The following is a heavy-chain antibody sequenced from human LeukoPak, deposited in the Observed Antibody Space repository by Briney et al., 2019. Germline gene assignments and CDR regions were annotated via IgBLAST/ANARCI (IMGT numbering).Heavy chain of an antibody. V-gene: IGHV3-48*01. D-gene: IGHD3-10*01. CDR3: AKRGVVIRVILVGFHKQAYYFDS. CDR2: ISGSSTTI. CDR1: GFTFNKYS. Sequence: GGSLRLSCAASGFTFNKYSMSWVRQAPGKGLEWVSYISGSSTTIYYADSVKGRFTISRDNAKNTLYLQMNSLRAEDTAVYFCAKRGVVIRVILVGFHKQAYYFDSWGRGALVTVSS. J-gene: IGHJ4*02.